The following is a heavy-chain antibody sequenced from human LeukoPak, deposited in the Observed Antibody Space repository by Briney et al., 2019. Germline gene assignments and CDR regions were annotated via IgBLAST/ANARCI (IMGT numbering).Heavy chain of an antibody. CDR2: INSDGSST. D-gene: IGHD6-13*01. Sequence: GGSLRLSCAASGFTFSSYWMHWVRQAPGKGLVWVSRINSDGSSTSYADSVKGRFTISRDNAKNTLYLQMNSLRAEDTALYYCARANRRKLIAAAPSYYFDYWGQGTLVTVSS. V-gene: IGHV3-74*01. J-gene: IGHJ4*02. CDR3: ARANRRKLIAAAPSYYFDY. CDR1: GFTFSSYW.